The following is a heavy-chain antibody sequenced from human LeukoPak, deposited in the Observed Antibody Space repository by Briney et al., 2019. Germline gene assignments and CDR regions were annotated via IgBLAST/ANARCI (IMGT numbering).Heavy chain of an antibody. CDR2: INPNSGGT. J-gene: IGHJ4*02. Sequence: ASVKVSCKASGYTFTGYYMHWVRQAPGQGLEWMGWINPNSGGTSYAQKFQGRVTMTRDTSISTAYMELSRLRSDDTAVYYCAREGDLITMVRGVVDYWGQGTLVTVSS. V-gene: IGHV1-2*02. CDR3: AREGDLITMVRGVVDY. CDR1: GYTFTGYY. D-gene: IGHD3-10*01.